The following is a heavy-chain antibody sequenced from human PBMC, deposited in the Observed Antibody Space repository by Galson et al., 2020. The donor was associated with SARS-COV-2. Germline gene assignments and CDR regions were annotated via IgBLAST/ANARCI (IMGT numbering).Heavy chain of an antibody. CDR2: TYYRSQWST. CDR1: GDSVSSNSAA. CDR3: AGRVAGAGSLHI. Sequence: SQTLSLTCAISGDSVSSNSAAWNWIRQSPPRGLEWLGRTYYRSQWSTDYAVSVKSRITINPDTSKNQFSLQLNSVTPEDTAIYYCAGRVAGAGSLHIWGQGTMVIVSS. D-gene: IGHD6-13*01. V-gene: IGHV6-1*01. J-gene: IGHJ3*02.